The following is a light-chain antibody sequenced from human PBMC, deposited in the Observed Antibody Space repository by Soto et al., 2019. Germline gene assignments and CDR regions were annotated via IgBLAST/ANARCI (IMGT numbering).Light chain of an antibody. Sequence: DIQMTQFPSTLSASVGERVTITCRASQSVDTWLAWYQQKPGKAPSLLIYRASSLESGVPSRFSGSGSGTEVTLTIRSLQPDDFASYYCQQYNNYPRTFGQGPKVEVK. V-gene: IGKV1-5*03. CDR3: QQYNNYPRT. J-gene: IGKJ1*01. CDR1: QSVDTW. CDR2: RAS.